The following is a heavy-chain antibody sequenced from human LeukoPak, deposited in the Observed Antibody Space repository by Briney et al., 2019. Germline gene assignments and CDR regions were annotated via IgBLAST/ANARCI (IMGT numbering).Heavy chain of an antibody. V-gene: IGHV1-18*01. CDR2: ISAYNGNT. CDR3: ARVPQFDYYYYGMDV. J-gene: IGHJ6*02. CDR1: GYTFTSYG. Sequence: ASVKVSCKASGYTFTSYGISWVRQAPGQGLEWMGWISAYNGNTNYAQKFQGRVTITADESTSTAYMELSSLRSEDTAVYYCARVPQFDYYYYGMDVWGQGTTVTVSS. D-gene: IGHD3-10*01.